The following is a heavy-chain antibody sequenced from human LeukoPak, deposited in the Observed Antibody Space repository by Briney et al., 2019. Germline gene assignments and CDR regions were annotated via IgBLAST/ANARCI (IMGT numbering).Heavy chain of an antibody. J-gene: IGHJ3*02. Sequence: PGGSLRLSCAASGFTFSSYWMSWVRQAPGKGLEWVANIKQDGSEKYYVDSVKGRFTISRDNAKNSLYLQMDSLRAEDTAVYYCAGGYCYGPFDIWGQGTMVTVSS. D-gene: IGHD5-18*01. V-gene: IGHV3-7*01. CDR1: GFTFSSYW. CDR2: IKQDGSEK. CDR3: AGGYCYGPFDI.